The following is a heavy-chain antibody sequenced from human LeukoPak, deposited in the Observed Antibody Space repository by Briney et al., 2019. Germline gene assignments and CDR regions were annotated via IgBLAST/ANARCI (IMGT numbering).Heavy chain of an antibody. D-gene: IGHD2-2*02. J-gene: IGHJ6*02. CDR2: ISGSGGST. CDR3: AKGLKEKYCSSTSCYTGKPDYYYYGMDV. Sequence: GGSLRLSCAASGFTFSSYAMSWVRQAPGEGLEWVSAISGSGGSTYYADSVKGRFTISRDNSKNTLYLQMNSLRAEDTAVYYCAKGLKEKYCSSTSCYTGKPDYYYYGMDVWGQGTTVTVSS. V-gene: IGHV3-23*01. CDR1: GFTFSSYA.